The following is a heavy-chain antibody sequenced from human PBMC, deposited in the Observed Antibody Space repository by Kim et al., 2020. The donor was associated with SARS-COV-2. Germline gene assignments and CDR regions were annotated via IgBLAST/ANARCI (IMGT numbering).Heavy chain of an antibody. V-gene: IGHV3-48*04. CDR2: ISSSSTI. D-gene: IGHD6-19*01. Sequence: GGSLRLSCAASGFTFSSYRMNWVRQAPGKGLEWVSYISSSSTIYYADSVKGRFTIARDNAKNSLYLQMNSPRAEDTAVYYCARSSGYFDYWGQGTLVTVSS. CDR3: ARSSGYFDY. J-gene: IGHJ4*02. CDR1: GFTFSSYR.